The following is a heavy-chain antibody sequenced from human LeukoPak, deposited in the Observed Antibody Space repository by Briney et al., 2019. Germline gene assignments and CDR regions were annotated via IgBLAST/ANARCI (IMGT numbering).Heavy chain of an antibody. CDR3: AKAWGITMVRGVIGYFDY. J-gene: IGHJ4*02. Sequence: GGSLRLSCAASGFTFSSYAMSWVRQAPGKGLEWVSAISGSGGSTYYADSVKGWFTISRDNSKNTLYLQMNSLRAEDTAVYYCAKAWGITMVRGVIGYFDYWGQGTLVTVSS. CDR1: GFTFSSYA. V-gene: IGHV3-23*01. D-gene: IGHD3-10*01. CDR2: ISGSGGST.